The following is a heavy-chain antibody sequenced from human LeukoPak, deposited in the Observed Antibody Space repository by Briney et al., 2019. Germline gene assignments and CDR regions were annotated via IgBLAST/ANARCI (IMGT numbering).Heavy chain of an antibody. CDR1: GFTFRNTW. CDR3: ARDHTGSLDY. Sequence: PGGSLRLSCAVSGFTFRNTWMAWVRQTPGKGLEWVANINQDGSTKHDVDSVKGRFTISRDNTKNSLYLQMNSLRAEDTARYYCARDHTGSLDYWGQGTLVTAS. CDR2: INQDGSTK. D-gene: IGHD1-26*01. J-gene: IGHJ4*02. V-gene: IGHV3-7*01.